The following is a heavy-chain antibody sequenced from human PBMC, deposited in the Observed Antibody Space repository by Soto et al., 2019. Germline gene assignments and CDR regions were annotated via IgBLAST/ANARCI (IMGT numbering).Heavy chain of an antibody. V-gene: IGHV4-59*01. CDR1: GDSINNYY. Sequence: QVQLQESGPGLVKPSETLSLTCTVSGDSINNYYCNWVLQRPGKGLEWIGSIHYSGTTHYNPSLESRVIISADKAKNHFSLRVTSVTAADTAVYYCAGDTYGMDVWGQGTTVTVSS. CDR2: IHYSGTT. CDR3: AGDTYGMDV. J-gene: IGHJ6*02.